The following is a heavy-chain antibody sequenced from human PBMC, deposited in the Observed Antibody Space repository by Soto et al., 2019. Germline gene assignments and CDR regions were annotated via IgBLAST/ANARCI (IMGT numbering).Heavy chain of an antibody. CDR1: GFTVSSNY. V-gene: IGHV3-53*01. CDR2: IYSGGGT. CDR3: AIHYYDSSGYIKGAY. Sequence: GSLRLSCAASGFTVSSNYMSWVRQAPGKGLEWVSVIYSGGGTYYADSVEGRFTISRDNSKNTLYLQMNSLRAEDTGVYYCAIHYYDSSGYIKGAYWGQGTLVTVSS. J-gene: IGHJ4*02. D-gene: IGHD3-22*01.